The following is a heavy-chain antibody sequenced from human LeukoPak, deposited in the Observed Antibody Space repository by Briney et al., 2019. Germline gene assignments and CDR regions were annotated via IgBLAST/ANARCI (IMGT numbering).Heavy chain of an antibody. CDR3: ARVGEMATTNPYYYYMDV. CDR2: INPNSGGT. D-gene: IGHD5-24*01. J-gene: IGHJ6*03. CDR1: GYTFTGYY. Sequence: ASVKVSCKASGYTFTGYYMHWVRQAPGQGLEWMGWINPNSGGTNYAQKFQGRVTMTRDTSISTAYMELSRLRSDDTAVYYCARVGEMATTNPYYYYMDVWGKGTTVTVSS. V-gene: IGHV1-2*02.